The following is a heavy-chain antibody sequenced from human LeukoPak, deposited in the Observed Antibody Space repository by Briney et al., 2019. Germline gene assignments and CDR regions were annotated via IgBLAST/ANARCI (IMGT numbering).Heavy chain of an antibody. D-gene: IGHD3-22*01. CDR2: LSSDGIKT. V-gene: IGHV3-30*18. J-gene: IGHJ4*02. CDR3: AKIASGHYYDFSGYYTGDC. CDR1: GFTFRDYS. Sequence: GGSLRLSCAASGFTFRDYSTHWVRQAPGKGLEWLATLSSDGIKTNYADSVKGRFTISRDNSKNTLYLQMNSLRPEDTAVYYCAKIASGHYYDFSGYYTGDCWGQGTLVTVSS.